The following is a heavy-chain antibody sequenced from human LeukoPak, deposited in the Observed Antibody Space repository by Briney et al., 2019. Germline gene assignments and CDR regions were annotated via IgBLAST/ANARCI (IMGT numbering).Heavy chain of an antibody. D-gene: IGHD5-18*01. J-gene: IGHJ4*02. V-gene: IGHV4-39*01. CDR2: IYYSGST. CDR1: GGSISSSSYY. CDR3: ARHERGGSYDLFDY. Sequence: SETLSLTCTVSGGSISSSSYYWGWIRQPPGKGLEWIGSIYYSGSTYYNPSLKSRVTISVDTSKNQFSLKLSSVTAADTAAYYCARHERGGSYDLFDYWGQGTLVTVSS.